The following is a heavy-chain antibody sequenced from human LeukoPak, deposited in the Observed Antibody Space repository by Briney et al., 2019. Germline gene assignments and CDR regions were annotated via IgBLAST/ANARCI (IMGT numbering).Heavy chain of an antibody. Sequence: GGSLRLSCAASGFTFSTYSMNWVRQAPGKGLEWVSSISSSSSYIYYADSVKGRFTISRDNAKNSLYLQMNRLRVEDTAVYYCARLDFRCSGGSCYSHKRYYYYYMDVWGKGTTVTVSS. CDR2: ISSSSSYI. CDR3: ARLDFRCSGGSCYSHKRYYYYYMDV. CDR1: GFTFSTYS. D-gene: IGHD2-15*01. J-gene: IGHJ6*03. V-gene: IGHV3-21*01.